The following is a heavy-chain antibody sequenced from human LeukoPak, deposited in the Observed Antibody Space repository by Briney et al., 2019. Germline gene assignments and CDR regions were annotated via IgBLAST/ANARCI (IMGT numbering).Heavy chain of an antibody. V-gene: IGHV3-53*01. CDR3: AKVKGWYGEGYFDY. Sequence: GGSLRLSCAASGFDVSSNYMSWARQAPGKGLEWGSVIYRDAKTYYADSVKGRFTISRDISKNTLFLQMTSLRAEDTALYYCAKVKGWYGEGYFDYWGQGTLVTVSS. D-gene: IGHD3-10*01. J-gene: IGHJ4*02. CDR2: IYRDAKT. CDR1: GFDVSSNY.